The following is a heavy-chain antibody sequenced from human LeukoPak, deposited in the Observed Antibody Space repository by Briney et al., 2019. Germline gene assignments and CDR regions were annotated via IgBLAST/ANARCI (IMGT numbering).Heavy chain of an antibody. V-gene: IGHV3-23*01. CDR2: ISGSGGST. CDR1: GFPFSSYW. Sequence: GGSLRLSCVASGFPFSSYWMTWVRQAPGKGLEWVSAISGSGGSTYYADSVKGRFTISRDNSKNTLYLQMNSLRAEDTAVYYRAKKAAAASFDYWGQGTLVTVSS. CDR3: AKKAAAASFDY. J-gene: IGHJ4*02. D-gene: IGHD6-13*01.